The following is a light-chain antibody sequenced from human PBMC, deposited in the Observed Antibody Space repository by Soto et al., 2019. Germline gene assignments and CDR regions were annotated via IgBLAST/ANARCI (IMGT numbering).Light chain of an antibody. CDR3: SSYTGINFVI. Sequence: QSALTQPASVSGSPGQSITISCTGSSSDIGDYNYVSWYKQHPGKAPKLMIYDVSNRPSGVSNRFSDSKSGNTASLTISGLQAEDEAHYYCSSYTGINFVIFGGGTKLTVL. CDR1: SSDIGDYNY. CDR2: DVS. V-gene: IGLV2-14*01. J-gene: IGLJ2*01.